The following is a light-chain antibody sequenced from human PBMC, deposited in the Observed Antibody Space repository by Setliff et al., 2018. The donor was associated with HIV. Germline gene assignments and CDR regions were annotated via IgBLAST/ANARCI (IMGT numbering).Light chain of an antibody. Sequence: SYELTQAPSVSVAPGQTARITCGGNNVGRKSLHWYQQKTGKAPLLVIYYDSDRPSGIPERFSGSNFGNTATLTISRVEAGDEADYYCQVWDSSTDHWVFGGATKVTVL. J-gene: IGLJ3*02. CDR2: YDS. V-gene: IGLV3-21*04. CDR1: NVGRKS. CDR3: QVWDSSTDHWV.